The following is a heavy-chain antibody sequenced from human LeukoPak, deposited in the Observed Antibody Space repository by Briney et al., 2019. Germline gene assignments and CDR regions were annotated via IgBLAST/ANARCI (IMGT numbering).Heavy chain of an antibody. Sequence: GRSLRLSCTASGFTFGDYAMSWFRQAPGKGLEWVGFIRSKAYGGTTEYAASVKGRFTISRDDSKSIAYLQMNSLKTEDTAVYYCTREPTLSFDSLYYYGMDVWGQGTTVTVSS. CDR2: IRSKAYGGTT. D-gene: IGHD3-9*01. CDR1: GFTFGDYA. J-gene: IGHJ6*02. CDR3: TREPTLSFDSLYYYGMDV. V-gene: IGHV3-49*03.